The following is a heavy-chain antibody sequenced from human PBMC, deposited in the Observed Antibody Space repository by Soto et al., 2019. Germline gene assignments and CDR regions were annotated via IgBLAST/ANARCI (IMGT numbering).Heavy chain of an antibody. CDR2: VSYSGST. Sequence: AETLSLTCTVSGGSISSSSYYWGWIRQPPGKGREWIGNVSYSGSTYYKPSLKSRVTISVDTSKNQFSLKLSSVTAADTAVYYCANFTQRSGYSYGYDFWGQGTLVTVSS. J-gene: IGHJ4*02. V-gene: IGHV4-39*01. CDR1: GGSISSSSYY. D-gene: IGHD5-18*01. CDR3: ANFTQRSGYSYGYDF.